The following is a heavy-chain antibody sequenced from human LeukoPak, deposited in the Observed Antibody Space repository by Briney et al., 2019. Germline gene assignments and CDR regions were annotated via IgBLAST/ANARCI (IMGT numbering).Heavy chain of an antibody. CDR3: AKGTGSMVRGATGGY. CDR1: GFTFDDYA. J-gene: IGHJ4*02. D-gene: IGHD3-10*01. V-gene: IGHV3-9*01. CDR2: ISWNSGSI. Sequence: GGSLRLSCAASGFTFDDYAMHWVRQAPGKGLEWVSGISWNSGSIGYADSVKGRFTISRDNAKNSLYLQMNSLRAEDTALYYCAKGTGSMVRGATGGYWGQGTLVTVSS.